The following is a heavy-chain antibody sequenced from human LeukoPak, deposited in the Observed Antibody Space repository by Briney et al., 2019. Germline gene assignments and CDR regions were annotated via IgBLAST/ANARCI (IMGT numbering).Heavy chain of an antibody. Sequence: AAVKSSCKASGYTFTSYGITWVRQTPGQGLEWVGWISAYNGNTNYAQKLQGRVTMTTDTSTSTAYMELRSLTSDDTAVYYCARGMDSSSYYSIYSTFDVWDQAGQVTVSS. CDR1: GYTFTSYG. V-gene: IGHV1-18*01. D-gene: IGHD3-22*01. CDR3: ARGMDSSSYYSIYSTFDV. J-gene: IGHJ4*02. CDR2: ISAYNGNT.